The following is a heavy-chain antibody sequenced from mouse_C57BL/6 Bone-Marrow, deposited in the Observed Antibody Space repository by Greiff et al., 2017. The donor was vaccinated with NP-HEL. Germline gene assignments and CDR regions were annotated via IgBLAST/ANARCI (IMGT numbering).Heavy chain of an antibody. J-gene: IGHJ3*01. CDR1: GYTFTSYW. CDR3: ARLKAWAWFAY. CDR2: IHPNSGST. Sequence: QVQLKQPGAELVKPGASVKLSCKASGYTFTSYWMHWVKQRPGQGLEWIGMIHPNSGSTNYNEKFKSKATLTVDKSSSTAYMQLSSLTSEDSAVYYCARLKAWAWFAYWGQGTLVTVSA. V-gene: IGHV1-64*01. D-gene: IGHD4-1*01.